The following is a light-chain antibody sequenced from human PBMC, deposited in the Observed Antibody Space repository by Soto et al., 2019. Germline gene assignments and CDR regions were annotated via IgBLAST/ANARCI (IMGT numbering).Light chain of an antibody. J-gene: IGKJ5*01. Sequence: EIVMTQSPATLSVSPLERATLSCRASQSVSSNLAWYQQKPGQAPRLLIYGASTRATGIPARFSGSGSGTEFTLTISSLQSEDFAVYYCQQYHNWWTFGQGTRLEIK. V-gene: IGKV3-15*01. CDR1: QSVSSN. CDR2: GAS. CDR3: QQYHNWWT.